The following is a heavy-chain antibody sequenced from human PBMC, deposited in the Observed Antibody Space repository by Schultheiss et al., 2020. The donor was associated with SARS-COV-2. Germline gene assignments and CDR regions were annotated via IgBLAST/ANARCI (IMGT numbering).Heavy chain of an antibody. CDR1: GFTFSSYS. Sequence: GGSLRLSCAASGFTFSSYSMNRVRQAPGKGLEWVSAISGSGGSTYYADSVKGRFTISRDNSKNTLYLQMNSLRAEDTAVYYCARSRIVGATTDAFDIWGQGTMVTVSS. CDR2: ISGSGGST. V-gene: IGHV3-23*01. D-gene: IGHD1-26*01. J-gene: IGHJ3*02. CDR3: ARSRIVGATTDAFDI.